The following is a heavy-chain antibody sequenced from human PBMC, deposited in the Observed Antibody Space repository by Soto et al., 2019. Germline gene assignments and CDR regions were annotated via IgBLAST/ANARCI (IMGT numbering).Heavy chain of an antibody. CDR3: AGGWPYGSGRNNWFDP. CDR2: IWYDGSNK. CDR1: GFTFSSYG. D-gene: IGHD3-10*01. V-gene: IGHV3-33*01. J-gene: IGHJ5*02. Sequence: GSLRLSCAASGFTFSSYGMHWVRQAPGKGLEWVAVIWYDGSNKYYADSVKGRFTISRDNSKNTLYLQMNSLRAEDTAVYYWAGGWPYGSGRNNWFDPWGQGTLVTVSS.